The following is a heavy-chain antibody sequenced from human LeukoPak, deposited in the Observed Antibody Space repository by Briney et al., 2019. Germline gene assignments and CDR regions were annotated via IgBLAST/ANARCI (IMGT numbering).Heavy chain of an antibody. D-gene: IGHD3-10*01. J-gene: IGHJ2*01. CDR2: IYYSGST. CDR1: GYSISSGYY. Sequence: SETLSLTCTVSGYSISSGYYWGWIRPPPGKGLEWIGYIYYSGSTNYKPSLKSRVTISVDTSKNQFSLKLNSVTAADTAVYYCARVYYGRSYDYWYFDLWGRGTLVTVSS. CDR3: ARVYYGRSYDYWYFDL. V-gene: IGHV4-61*01.